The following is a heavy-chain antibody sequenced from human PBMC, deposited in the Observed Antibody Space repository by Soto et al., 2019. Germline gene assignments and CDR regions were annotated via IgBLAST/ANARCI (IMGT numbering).Heavy chain of an antibody. CDR1: GYTFTSYD. Sequence: QVQLVQSGAEVKKPGASVKVSCKASGYTFTSYDINWVRQATGQGLEWMGWMNPNSGNTGCAQKFQGRVTMTRNTSISTAYMELSSLRSEDTAVYYCARGPLDSGYDFFWPREDDYWGQGTLVTVSS. J-gene: IGHJ4*02. V-gene: IGHV1-8*01. CDR3: ARGPLDSGYDFFWPREDDY. CDR2: MNPNSGNT. D-gene: IGHD5-12*01.